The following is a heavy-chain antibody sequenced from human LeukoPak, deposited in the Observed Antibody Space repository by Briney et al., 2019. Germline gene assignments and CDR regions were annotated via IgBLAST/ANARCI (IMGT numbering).Heavy chain of an antibody. CDR2: IYHSGST. CDR3: ASEGGRIYGRFDY. Sequence: SQTLSLTCTVSGGSVSSGGYYWSWIRQPPGKGLEWIGYIYHSGSTYYNPSLKSRVTISVDRSKNQVSLKLSSVTATDTAVYYCASEGGRIYGRFDYWGQGILVTVSS. CDR1: GGSVSSGGYY. V-gene: IGHV4-30-2*01. D-gene: IGHD2-15*01. J-gene: IGHJ4*02.